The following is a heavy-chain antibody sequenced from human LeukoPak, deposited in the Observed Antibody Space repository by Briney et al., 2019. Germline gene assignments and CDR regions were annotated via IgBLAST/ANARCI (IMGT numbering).Heavy chain of an antibody. CDR1: GYTFTGYY. V-gene: IGHV1-18*04. D-gene: IGHD6-19*01. CDR2: ISAYNGNT. Sequence: ASVKVSCKASGYTFTGYYMHWVRQAPGQGLEWMGWISAYNGNTNYAQKLQGRVTMTTDTSTSTAYMELRSLRSGDTAVYYCARSSGWSIRDYFDYWGQGTLVTVSS. J-gene: IGHJ4*02. CDR3: ARSSGWSIRDYFDY.